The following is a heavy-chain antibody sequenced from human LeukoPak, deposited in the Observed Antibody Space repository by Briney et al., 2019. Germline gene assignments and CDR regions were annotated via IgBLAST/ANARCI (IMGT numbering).Heavy chain of an antibody. J-gene: IGHJ4*02. CDR2: IRYDGSNK. CDR1: GFSFSSYG. V-gene: IGHV3-30*02. Sequence: PGGSLRLSCAASGFSFSSYGMHWVRQAPGKGLEWVAFIRYDGSNKYYADSVKGRFTISRDNSKNTLYLQMNSLRAEDTAVYYCAKPTGQWDYDFWSGRYWGQGTLVTVSS. D-gene: IGHD3-3*01. CDR3: AKPTGQWDYDFWSGRY.